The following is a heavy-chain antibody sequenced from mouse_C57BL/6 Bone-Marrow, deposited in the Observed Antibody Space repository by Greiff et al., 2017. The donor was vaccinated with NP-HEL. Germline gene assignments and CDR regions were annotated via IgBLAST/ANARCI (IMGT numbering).Heavy chain of an antibody. CDR2: IYPRRGNT. Sequence: VQLQQSGAELARPGASVKLSCKASGYTFTSYGISWVKQRTGQGLEWIGEIYPRRGNTYYNEKFKGKATLTADKSSSTAYMELRSLTSEDSAVYFCARDRGYAMDYWGQGTSVTVSS. D-gene: IGHD2-14*01. V-gene: IGHV1-81*01. CDR3: ARDRGYAMDY. J-gene: IGHJ4*01. CDR1: GYTFTSYG.